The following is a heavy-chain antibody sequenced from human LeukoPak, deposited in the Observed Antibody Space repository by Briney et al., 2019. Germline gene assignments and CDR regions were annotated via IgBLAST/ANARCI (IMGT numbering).Heavy chain of an antibody. J-gene: IGHJ4*02. CDR2: IWYDGSNK. V-gene: IGHV3-33*06. D-gene: IGHD6-13*01. Sequence: PGRSLRLSCAASGFTFSSYGMHWVRQAPGKGLELVAVIWYDGSNKYYADSVKGRFTISRDNSKNTLYLQMNSLRAEDTAVYYCAKISRYSSSWYYFDYWGQGTLVTVSS. CDR1: GFTFSSYG. CDR3: AKISRYSSSWYYFDY.